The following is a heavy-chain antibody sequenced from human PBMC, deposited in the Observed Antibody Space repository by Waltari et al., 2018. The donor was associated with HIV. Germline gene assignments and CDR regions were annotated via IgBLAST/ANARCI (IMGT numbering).Heavy chain of an antibody. CDR1: GVSINIGGYY. D-gene: IGHD2-15*01. CDR3: ARGRKGYLGIEDFDS. Sequence: QVQLQESGPGLLRPSQTLSLTCAVSGVSINIGGYYWSWVRPHPETGLQWIGHIYNNCNTYYDPSLQSLVTISLDTSQHQFSLTLSAVTAADNAVYYCARGRKGYLGIEDFDSWGQGTLVTVSS. CDR2: IYNNCNT. V-gene: IGHV4-31*01. J-gene: IGHJ4*02.